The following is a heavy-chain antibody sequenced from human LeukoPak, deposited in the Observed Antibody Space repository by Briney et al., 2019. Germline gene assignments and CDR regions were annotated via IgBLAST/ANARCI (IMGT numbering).Heavy chain of an antibody. D-gene: IGHD3-3*01. Sequence: GGSLRLSCAASGFTFSSYWMSWVRQAPGEGLEWVANIKQDGSEKYYVDSVKGRFTISRDNAKNSLYLQMNSLRAEDTAVYYCASGPLLRFLEWLSRGYYFDYWGQGTLVTVSS. J-gene: IGHJ4*02. CDR2: IKQDGSEK. CDR1: GFTFSSYW. V-gene: IGHV3-7*01. CDR3: ASGPLLRFLEWLSRGYYFDY.